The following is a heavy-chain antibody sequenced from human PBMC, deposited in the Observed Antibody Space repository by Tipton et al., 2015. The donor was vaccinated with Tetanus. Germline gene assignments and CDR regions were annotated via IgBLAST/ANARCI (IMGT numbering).Heavy chain of an antibody. D-gene: IGHD2-15*01. CDR3: VREVAY. CDR2: INSDGSRT. Sequence: SLRLSCAASGFTFSSYWMHWVRQAPGKGPVWVSRINSDGSRTEYADSVKGRFTISRANAKNTLYLQMNSLRAEDTDVYYCVREVAYWGQGTQVTVSS. J-gene: IGHJ4*02. CDR1: GFTFSSYW. V-gene: IGHV3-74*03.